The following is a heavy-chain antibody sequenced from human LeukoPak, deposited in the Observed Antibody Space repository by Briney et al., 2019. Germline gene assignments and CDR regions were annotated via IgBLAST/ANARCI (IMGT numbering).Heavy chain of an antibody. J-gene: IGHJ4*02. CDR2: ISAYNGNI. CDR1: GYTFTSYG. D-gene: IGHD3-10*01. Sequence: GASVKVSCKASGYTFTSYGISWVRQAPGQGLEWMGWISAYNGNINYAQKLQGRVTMTTDTSTSTAYMELRSLRSDDTAVYYCARATMVQGVITPPFDYWGQGTLVTVPS. CDR3: ARATMVQGVITPPFDY. V-gene: IGHV1-18*01.